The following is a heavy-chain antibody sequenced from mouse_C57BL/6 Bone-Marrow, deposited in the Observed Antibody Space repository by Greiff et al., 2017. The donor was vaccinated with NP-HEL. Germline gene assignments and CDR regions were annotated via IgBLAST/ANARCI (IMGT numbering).Heavy chain of an antibody. V-gene: IGHV1-72*01. CDR2: IDPNSGGT. Sequence: QVQLQQPGAELVKPGASVKLSCKASGYTFTSYWMHWVKQRPGRGLEWIGRIDPNSGGTKYNEKFKSKATLTVDKPSSTAYMQLSSLTSEDSAVYYCARPPTVVATRYYYAMDYWGQGTSVTVSS. CDR1: GYTFTSYW. CDR3: ARPPTVVATRYYYAMDY. D-gene: IGHD1-1*01. J-gene: IGHJ4*01.